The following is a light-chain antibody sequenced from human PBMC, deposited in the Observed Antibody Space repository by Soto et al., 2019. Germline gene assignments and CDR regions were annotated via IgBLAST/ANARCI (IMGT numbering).Light chain of an antibody. CDR1: QSVSTY. V-gene: IGKV3-11*01. CDR2: DAS. CDR3: MQRSKWPFT. Sequence: EILLTQSPATLSLSPGERATLSCSASQSVSTYLAWYQQKPGQTPRLLLYDASNRATAIPARFSGSGSGTDFTLTISSLEPEDFAVYYCMQRSKWPFTFGPGTKVDI. J-gene: IGKJ3*01.